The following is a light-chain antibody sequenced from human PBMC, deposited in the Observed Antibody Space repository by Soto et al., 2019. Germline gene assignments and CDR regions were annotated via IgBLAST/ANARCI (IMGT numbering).Light chain of an antibody. CDR1: QSVDSN. Sequence: EIVMTQSPATLSVSPGERATLSCRASQSVDSNLAWFQQKPGQAPRLLIYGASTRATGIPARFSGGGSGTEFTLTISSLQFEDFAVYYCQQYNNWPRTFGQGTNVEIK. J-gene: IGKJ1*01. V-gene: IGKV3-15*01. CDR3: QQYNNWPRT. CDR2: GAS.